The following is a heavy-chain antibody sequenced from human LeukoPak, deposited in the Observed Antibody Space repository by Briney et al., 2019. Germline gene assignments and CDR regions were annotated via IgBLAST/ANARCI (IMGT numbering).Heavy chain of an antibody. V-gene: IGHV4-39*01. J-gene: IGHJ4*02. D-gene: IGHD5-18*01. Sequence: SETLSLTCTLSGGSISSSSYYWGWIRQPPGKGLEWIGSIYYSGSTYYNPSLKSRVTISVDTSKNQFSLKLSSVTAADTAVYYCARHLMWIQLWLAYFDYWGQGTLVTVSS. CDR1: GGSISSSSYY. CDR3: ARHLMWIQLWLAYFDY. CDR2: IYYSGST.